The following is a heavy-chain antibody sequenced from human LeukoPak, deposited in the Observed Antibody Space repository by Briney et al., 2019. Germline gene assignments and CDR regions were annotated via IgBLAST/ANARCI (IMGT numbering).Heavy chain of an antibody. CDR2: ISGDGGST. Sequence: SGGSLRLSCAASGFTFNTFNMNWVRQAPGKGLEWVSLISGDGGSTYYADSVKGRFTISRDNSKNSLYLQMNSLRTEDTALYYCAKAYCGGDCYPDYWGQGTLVTVSS. CDR1: GFTFNTFN. J-gene: IGHJ4*02. D-gene: IGHD2-21*02. CDR3: AKAYCGGDCYPDY. V-gene: IGHV3-43*02.